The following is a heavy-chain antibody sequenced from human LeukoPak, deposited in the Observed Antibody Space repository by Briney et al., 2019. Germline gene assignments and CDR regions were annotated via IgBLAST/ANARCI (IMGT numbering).Heavy chain of an antibody. D-gene: IGHD3-16*02. J-gene: IGHJ4*02. Sequence: GGSLRLSCTASGFTFSNYAMSWVRQAPGKGLEWISAIGGSGGTTYYADSVKGRFTISRDNSKNTLYLQMNSLRADDTAVYYCAKVALSANKYFFDYWGQGTLVTVSS. CDR3: AKVALSANKYFFDY. CDR2: IGGSGGTT. V-gene: IGHV3-23*01. CDR1: GFTFSNYA.